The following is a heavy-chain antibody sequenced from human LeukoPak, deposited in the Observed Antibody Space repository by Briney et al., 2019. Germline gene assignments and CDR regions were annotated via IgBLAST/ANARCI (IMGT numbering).Heavy chain of an antibody. V-gene: IGHV4-39*01. Sequence: SETLSLTCTVSGGSISSSNYYWGWIRQPPGKGLEWIGSIYYSGSTDYNSSLKSRVTISVDTSKNQFSLKLTSVTAADTAVYYRAKRVVTAIGGYFDYWGQGTLVTVSS. CDR3: AKRVVTAIGGYFDY. D-gene: IGHD2-21*02. CDR1: GGSISSSNYY. CDR2: IYYSGST. J-gene: IGHJ4*02.